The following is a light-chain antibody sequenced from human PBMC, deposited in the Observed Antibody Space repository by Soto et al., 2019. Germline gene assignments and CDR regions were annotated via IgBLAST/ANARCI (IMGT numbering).Light chain of an antibody. J-gene: IGKJ3*01. CDR1: QSVSSSY. CDR3: QLCGGSTPFT. CDR2: SAF. V-gene: IGKV3-20*01. Sequence: EIALTQSPGTLSLSPGERATLSCRASQSVSSSYLAWYQQKPGQAPRLLIYSAFGRATGIPDRFSGSGSGTDFTLTDSRVEPDAFAVYYCQLCGGSTPFTFGPVNNVVIQ.